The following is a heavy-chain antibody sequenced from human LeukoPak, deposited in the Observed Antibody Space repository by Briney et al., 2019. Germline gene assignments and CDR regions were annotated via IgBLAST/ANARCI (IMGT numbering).Heavy chain of an antibody. J-gene: IGHJ4*02. CDR1: GGSISSYF. Sequence: QVQLQESGPGLVKPSETLSLTCTVSGGSISSYFWSCIRQPPGKELEWIGYIYSSGSTSYNPSLKSRVTISVDTSKNQFSLKLTFVTAADTAVYYCARGGSRVFDFWGQGTLVTVSS. D-gene: IGHD2-2*01. V-gene: IGHV4-4*09. CDR3: ARGGSRVFDF. CDR2: IYSSGST.